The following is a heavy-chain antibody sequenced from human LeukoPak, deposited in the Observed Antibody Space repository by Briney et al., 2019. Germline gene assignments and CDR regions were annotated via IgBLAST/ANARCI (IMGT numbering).Heavy chain of an antibody. V-gene: IGHV3-23*01. J-gene: IGHJ4*02. CDR3: AKAGAVCSSSSCYANY. CDR2: ISGSGGDT. CDR1: GFTFSSYA. D-gene: IGHD2-2*01. Sequence: PGGSLRLSCAASGFTFSSYAMSWVRQAPGKGLEWVAAISGSGGDTYYADSVTGRFTISRDNSKNTLYLQMNSLRAEDTALYYCAKAGAVCSSSSCYANYWGQGTLVTVSS.